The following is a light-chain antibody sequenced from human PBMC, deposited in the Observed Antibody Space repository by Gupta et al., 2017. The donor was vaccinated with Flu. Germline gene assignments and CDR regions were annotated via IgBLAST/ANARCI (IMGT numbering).Light chain of an antibody. CDR2: NND. V-gene: IGLV1-44*01. J-gene: IGLJ2*01. CDR1: DTNIGSKT. CDR3: AAWDDTLNGI. Sequence: QRVTISCSGSDTNIGSKTVTWYQQLPGAAPRLVFYNNDKRPPGVPNRISGSKSGTSASLAISGLQSGDEADYYCAAWDDTLNGIFGGGTRLTVL.